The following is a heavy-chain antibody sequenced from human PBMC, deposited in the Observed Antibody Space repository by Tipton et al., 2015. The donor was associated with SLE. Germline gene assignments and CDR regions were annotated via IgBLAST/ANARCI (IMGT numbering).Heavy chain of an antibody. V-gene: IGHV4-61*09. Sequence: TLSLTCTVSGGSISSGSYYWSWIRQPAGKGLEWIGYIYTSGSTNYNPSLKSRVTISVDTSKNQFSLKLSSVTAADTAVYYCARDQRHRRYYYMDVWGKGTTVTVSS. CDR1: GGSISSGSYY. D-gene: IGHD4-17*01. CDR3: ARDQRHRRYYYMDV. CDR2: IYTSGST. J-gene: IGHJ6*03.